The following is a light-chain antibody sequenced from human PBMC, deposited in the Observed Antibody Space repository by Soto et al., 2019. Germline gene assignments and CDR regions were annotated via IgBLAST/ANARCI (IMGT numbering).Light chain of an antibody. CDR1: QSVSSSY. J-gene: IGKJ2*01. V-gene: IGKV3-20*01. CDR2: GAS. CDR3: QQYGTSPGFS. Sequence: EIVLTQSPGTLSLSPGERATLSCRASQSVSSSYLALYQQKPGHAPRLLIYGASSRATGIPDRFSGSGSGTDFTLTISRLEPEDFAVYYCQQYGTSPGFSFGQGTKLEIK.